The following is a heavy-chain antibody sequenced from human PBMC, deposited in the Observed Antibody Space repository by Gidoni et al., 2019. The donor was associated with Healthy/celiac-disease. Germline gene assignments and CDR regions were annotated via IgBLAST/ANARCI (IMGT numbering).Heavy chain of an antibody. CDR3: ARDSGIVVVAENWFDP. J-gene: IGHJ5*02. CDR1: GFTFSSYG. Sequence: QVQLVESGGGVVQPGRSLRLSCAASGFTFSSYGMHWVRPAPGKGMEWVAVIWYDGSNKYYAYAVKGRVTISRDNSKNTLYLQMNSLRAEDTAVYYCARDSGIVVVAENWFDPWGQGTLVTVSS. V-gene: IGHV3-33*01. D-gene: IGHD2-15*01. CDR2: IWYDGSNK.